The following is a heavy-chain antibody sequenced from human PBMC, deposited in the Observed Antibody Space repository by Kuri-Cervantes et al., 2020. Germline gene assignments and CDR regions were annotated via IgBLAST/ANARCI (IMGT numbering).Heavy chain of an antibody. CDR3: ARGHWNVPARYYYYYMDV. CDR1: GGSVSSGSYY. Sequence: SETLSLTCTVSGGSVSSGSYYWSWIRQPPGKGLEWIGYIYYSGSTNYNPSLKSRVTISVDTSKNQFSLKLSSVTAADTAVYYCARGHWNVPARYYYYYMDVWGKGTTVTVSS. CDR2: IYYSGST. J-gene: IGHJ6*03. D-gene: IGHD1-1*01. V-gene: IGHV4-61*01.